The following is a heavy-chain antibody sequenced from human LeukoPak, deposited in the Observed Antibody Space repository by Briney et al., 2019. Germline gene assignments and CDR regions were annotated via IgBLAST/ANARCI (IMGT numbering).Heavy chain of an antibody. CDR2: IYYSGST. Sequence: PSETLSLTCTVSGGSFSTYYWSWIRQPPGKGLEWIGYIYYSGSTNYNPSLQSRVTISVDTSKNHFSLRLSSVTAADTAVYYCAPPPYYYEANGYSVAWGQGTLVTVSS. D-gene: IGHD3-22*01. V-gene: IGHV4-59*01. J-gene: IGHJ5*02. CDR3: APPPYYYEANGYSVA. CDR1: GGSFSTYY.